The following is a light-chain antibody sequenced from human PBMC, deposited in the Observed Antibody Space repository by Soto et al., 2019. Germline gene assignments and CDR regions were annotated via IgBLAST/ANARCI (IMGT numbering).Light chain of an antibody. V-gene: IGKV3-20*01. Sequence: EIVLTQSPGTLSLSPGERATLSCRASQSVSYSFLAWYQQKPGQAPRLLIYGASSRATGIPDRFSGSGSGTDFTLTISRLEPEDFAVYYCQPYGSSPWAFGQGTKVEI. CDR3: QPYGSSPWA. J-gene: IGKJ1*01. CDR1: QSVSYSF. CDR2: GAS.